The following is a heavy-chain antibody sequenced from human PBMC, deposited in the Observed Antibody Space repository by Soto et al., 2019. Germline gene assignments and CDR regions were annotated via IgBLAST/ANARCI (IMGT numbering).Heavy chain of an antibody. CDR3: ANAYDFWSGYYGPDY. CDR1: GFTFSSYA. Sequence: EVQLLESGGGLVQPGGSLRLSCAASGFTFSSYAMSWVRQAPGKGLEWVSAISGSGGSTYYADSVKVRFTISRDNSKNTLYLQMNSLRAEDTAVYYCANAYDFWSGYYGPDYWGQGTLVTVSS. D-gene: IGHD3-3*01. V-gene: IGHV3-23*01. CDR2: ISGSGGST. J-gene: IGHJ4*02.